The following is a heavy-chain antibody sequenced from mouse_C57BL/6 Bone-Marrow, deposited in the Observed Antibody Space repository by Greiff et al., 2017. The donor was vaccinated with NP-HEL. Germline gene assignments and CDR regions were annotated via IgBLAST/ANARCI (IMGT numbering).Heavy chain of an antibody. CDR3: ARGRDGYTGYFDV. CDR1: GYAFTNYL. J-gene: IGHJ1*03. V-gene: IGHV1-54*01. D-gene: IGHD2-3*01. CDR2: INPGSGGT. Sequence: VHLVESGAELVRPGTSVKVSCKASGYAFTNYLIEWVKQRPGQGLEWIGVINPGSGGTNYNEKFKGKATLTADKSSSTAYMQLSSMTSEDSAVYFCARGRDGYTGYFDVWGTGTTVTVSS.